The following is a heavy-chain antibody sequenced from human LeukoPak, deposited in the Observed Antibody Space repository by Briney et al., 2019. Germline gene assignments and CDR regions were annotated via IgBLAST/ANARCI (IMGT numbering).Heavy chain of an antibody. V-gene: IGHV5-51*01. J-gene: IGHJ5*02. D-gene: IGHD3-10*01. CDR2: IFPGNSDT. CDR3: ARERESGSSWFDP. Sequence: GESLKISCKASGYSFTKYWIGWVRQMPGKGLEWMAIIFPGNSDTRYSASFQGQATISADTSITTAYLQWSSLTASDTAMYYCARERESGSSWFDPWGQGTLVTVSS. CDR1: GYSFTKYW.